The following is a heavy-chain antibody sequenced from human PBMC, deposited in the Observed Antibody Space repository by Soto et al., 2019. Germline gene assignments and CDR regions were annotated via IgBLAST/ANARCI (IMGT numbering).Heavy chain of an antibody. CDR2: VSYDGGIK. J-gene: IGHJ4*02. Sequence: QMQLVESGGGVVQPGTSLRVSCAASGFTFSHYGIHWVRQAPGKGLEWVAVVSYDGGIKLYADSVRDRFAISRDNSKNTLYLQMNSLRAEDTAVYYCARAVIEGYYDSSPYYFDYWGQGTLVTVSS. D-gene: IGHD3-22*01. V-gene: IGHV3-30*03. CDR3: ARAVIEGYYDSSPYYFDY. CDR1: GFTFSHYG.